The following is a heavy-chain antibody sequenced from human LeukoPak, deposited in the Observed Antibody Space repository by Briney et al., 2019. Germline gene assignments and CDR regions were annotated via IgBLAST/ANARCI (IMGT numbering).Heavy chain of an antibody. J-gene: IGHJ4*02. Sequence: GESLKISCKGSGYSFTNYWIGWVRQMPGKGLEWMGIIYPADSDTRYSPSFQGQVTISADKSISTAYLQWSSLKASDTAMYYCARLDPNILTGYRYFDYWGQGTLVTVSS. CDR3: ARLDPNILTGYRYFDY. D-gene: IGHD3-9*01. CDR1: GYSFTNYW. V-gene: IGHV5-51*01. CDR2: IYPADSDT.